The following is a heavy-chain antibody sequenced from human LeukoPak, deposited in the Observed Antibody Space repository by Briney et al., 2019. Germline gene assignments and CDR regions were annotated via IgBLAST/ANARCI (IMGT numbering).Heavy chain of an antibody. CDR3: AKEVVGYSSGWVDY. V-gene: IGHV3-30*18. CDR1: GFTFSSYG. Sequence: PGGSLRLSCAASGFTFSSYGMRWVRQAPGKXLEWGAVISYDGSNKYYADSVKGRFTISRDNSKNTLYLQMNSLRAEDTAVYYCAKEVVGYSSGWVDYWGQGTLVTVSS. D-gene: IGHD6-19*01. CDR2: ISYDGSNK. J-gene: IGHJ4*02.